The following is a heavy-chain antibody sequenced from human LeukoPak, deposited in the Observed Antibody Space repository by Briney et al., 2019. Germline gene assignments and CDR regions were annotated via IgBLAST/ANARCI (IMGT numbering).Heavy chain of an antibody. CDR1: GFTFSSYA. CDR3: AKDYYGSGNYYPYFDY. V-gene: IGHV3-23*01. CDR2: ISGSGGST. D-gene: IGHD3-10*01. J-gene: IGHJ4*02. Sequence: GGSLRLSCAASGFTFSSYAMSWVRQAPGKGLEWVSAISGSGGSTYYADSVKGRFTISRDNSKNTLYLQMNSLRAEDTAVYYCAKDYYGSGNYYPYFDYWGQGTLVTVSS.